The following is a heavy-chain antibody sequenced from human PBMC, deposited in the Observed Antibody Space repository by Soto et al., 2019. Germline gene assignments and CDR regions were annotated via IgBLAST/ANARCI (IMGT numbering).Heavy chain of an antibody. CDR1: SGYITSSNG. D-gene: IGHD5-12*01. Sequence: SETLCLSWAVASGYITSSNGRRCVRQPPGKGLEWIGEVSHSGNTNYIPSLKSRVTISVDKSRNQFSLRLNSVTAADTAVYYCARNRYGGYDFDYWGQGTLVTVSS. V-gene: IGHV4-4*02. J-gene: IGHJ4*02. CDR3: ARNRYGGYDFDY. CDR2: VSHSGNT.